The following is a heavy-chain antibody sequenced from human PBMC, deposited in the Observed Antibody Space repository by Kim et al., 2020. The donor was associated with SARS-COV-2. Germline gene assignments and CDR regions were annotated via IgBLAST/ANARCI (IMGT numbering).Heavy chain of an antibody. Sequence: SETLSLTCTVSGGSISSGDYYWSWIRQPPGKGLEWIGYIYYSGSTYYNPSLKSRVTISVDTSKNQFSLKLSSVTAADTAVYYCARDDLPLYGMDVWGQGTTVTVSS. J-gene: IGHJ6*02. CDR1: GGSISSGDYY. V-gene: IGHV4-30-4*01. CDR2: IYYSGST. CDR3: ARDDLPLYGMDV.